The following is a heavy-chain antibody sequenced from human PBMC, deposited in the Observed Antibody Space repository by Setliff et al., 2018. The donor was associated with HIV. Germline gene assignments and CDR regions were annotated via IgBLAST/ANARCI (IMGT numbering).Heavy chain of an antibody. J-gene: IGHJ4*02. CDR3: VTERRVGSFNS. V-gene: IGHV3-21*01. CDR2: ITPTSSFL. CDR1: GFTFSTYT. Sequence: GGSLRLSCAASGFTFSTYTMNWVRQAPGKGLEWVSFITPTSSFLKYADSVKGRFTISRDDAKNSVYLQMNSLRAEDTAIYYCVTERRVGSFNSWGQGTLVTVSS.